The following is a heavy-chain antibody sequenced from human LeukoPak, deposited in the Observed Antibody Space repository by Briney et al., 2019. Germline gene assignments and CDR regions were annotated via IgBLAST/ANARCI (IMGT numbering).Heavy chain of an antibody. CDR1: GYTFTSYG. CDR3: ARDTHWSGHYYYYMDV. D-gene: IGHD3-3*01. Sequence: ASVKVSCKASGYTFTSYGISWVRQAPGQGLEWMGRISAYNGNTNYAQKLQGRVTMTTDTSTSTAYMELRSLRSDDTAVYYCARDTHWSGHYYYYMDVWGKGTTVTVSS. CDR2: ISAYNGNT. V-gene: IGHV1-18*01. J-gene: IGHJ6*03.